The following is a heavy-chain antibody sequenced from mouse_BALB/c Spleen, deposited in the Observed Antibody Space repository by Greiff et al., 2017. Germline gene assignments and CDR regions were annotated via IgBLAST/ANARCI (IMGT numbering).Heavy chain of an antibody. CDR1: GFTFTVYY. V-gene: IGHV7-3*02. J-gene: IGHJ2*01. CDR2: IRNKANGYTT. CDR3: ARGAYYKYYFDY. D-gene: IGHD2-12*01. Sequence: EVQGVESGGGLVQPGGSLRLSCATSGFTFTVYYMSWVRQPPGKALEWLCFIRNKANGYTTAYSASVKGRFTISRDNSQSILYLQMNTLRAEDSATYYCARGAYYKYYFDYWGQGTTLTVSS.